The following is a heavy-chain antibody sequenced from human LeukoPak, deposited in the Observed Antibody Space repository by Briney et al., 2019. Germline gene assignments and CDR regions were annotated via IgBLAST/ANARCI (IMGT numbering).Heavy chain of an antibody. D-gene: IGHD6-13*01. CDR2: ISGSGGST. Sequence: PGGSLRLSCAASGFTFSSYAMSCVRQAPGKGLEWVSAISGSGGSTYYADSVKGRFTISRDNSKNTLYLQMNSLRAEDTAVYYCANTGYSSSWGEYFQHWGQGTLVTVSS. J-gene: IGHJ1*01. V-gene: IGHV3-23*01. CDR3: ANTGYSSSWGEYFQH. CDR1: GFTFSSYA.